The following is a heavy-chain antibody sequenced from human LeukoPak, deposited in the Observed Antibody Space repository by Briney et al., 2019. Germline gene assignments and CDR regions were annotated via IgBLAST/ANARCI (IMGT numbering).Heavy chain of an antibody. CDR3: AREDGYCSSTSCYWGVYYYGMDV. J-gene: IGHJ6*02. V-gene: IGHV4-4*07. CDR2: IYTSGST. Sequence: SETLSLTCTVSGGSISSYYCSWIRQPAGKGLEWIGRIYTSGSTNYNPSLKSRVTMSVDTSKNQFSLKLSSVTAADTAVYYCAREDGYCSSTSCYWGVYYYGMDVWGQGTTVTVSS. CDR1: GGSISSYY. D-gene: IGHD2-2*01.